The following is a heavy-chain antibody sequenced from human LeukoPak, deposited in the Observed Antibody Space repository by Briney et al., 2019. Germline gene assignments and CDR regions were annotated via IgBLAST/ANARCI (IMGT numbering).Heavy chain of an antibody. CDR2: ISWNSGSI. CDR1: GFTFDDYA. D-gene: IGHD2-15*01. Sequence: PGGSLRLSCAASGFTFDDYAMHWVRHAPGKGLEWVSGISWNSGSIGYADSVKGRFTISRDNAKNSLYLQMNSLRAEDTALYYCAKDMRSTATHFDYWGQGTLVTVSS. J-gene: IGHJ4*02. CDR3: AKDMRSTATHFDY. V-gene: IGHV3-9*01.